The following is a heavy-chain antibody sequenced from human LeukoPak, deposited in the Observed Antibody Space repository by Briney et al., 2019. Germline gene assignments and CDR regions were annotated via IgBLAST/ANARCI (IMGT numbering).Heavy chain of an antibody. CDR2: INHSGST. CDR1: GGSFSGYY. J-gene: IGHJ5*02. V-gene: IGHV4-34*01. D-gene: IGHD3-10*01. Sequence: SETLSLTCAVYGGSFSGYYWSWIRQPPGKGLEWIGEINHSGSTNYDPSLKSRVTISVDTSKNQFSLKLSSVTAADTAVYYCARGPYYYGSGSYWNWFDPWGQGTLVTVSS. CDR3: ARGPYYYGSGSYWNWFDP.